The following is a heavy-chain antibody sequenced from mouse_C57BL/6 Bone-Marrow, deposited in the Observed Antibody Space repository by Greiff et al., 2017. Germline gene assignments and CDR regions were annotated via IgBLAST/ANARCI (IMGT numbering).Heavy chain of an antibody. CDR1: GYAFTNYL. Sequence: QVQLQQSGAELVRPGTSVKVSCKASGYAFTNYLIEWVKQRPGQGLEWIGVINPGSGGTNYNEKFKGKGTLTADKSSSTAYMQLSGLTSEDSAVYVCARKERDWYFDVWGTGTTVTVSS. CDR2: INPGSGGT. J-gene: IGHJ1*03. V-gene: IGHV1-54*01. CDR3: ARKERDWYFDV.